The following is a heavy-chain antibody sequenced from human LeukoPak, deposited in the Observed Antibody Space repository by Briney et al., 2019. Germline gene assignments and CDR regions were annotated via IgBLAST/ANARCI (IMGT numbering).Heavy chain of an antibody. CDR1: GFTFSSYA. Sequence: GGSLRLSCTASGFTFSSYAMHWVRQAPGKGLQYVSSISSNGGATYYVNSVKGRFTISRDNSKNTLYLQMNSLRAEDTAVYYCARAVSGSYFGYWGQGTLVTVSS. V-gene: IGHV3-64*01. CDR2: ISSNGGAT. D-gene: IGHD6-25*01. CDR3: ARAVSGSYFGY. J-gene: IGHJ4*02.